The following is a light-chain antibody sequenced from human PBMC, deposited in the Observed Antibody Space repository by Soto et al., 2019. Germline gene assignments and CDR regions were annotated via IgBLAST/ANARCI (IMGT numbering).Light chain of an antibody. CDR1: QAILTY. CDR2: GAS. J-gene: IGKJ4*01. CDR3: QQTFSPDVT. Sequence: DIHLTQSPSSLSAAVGDRVTITCRASQAILTYLNWLQQKAGKAPEVLIYGASGLRSGVQSRFTGSGSATDFTLTITSLQREDAGTYFCQQTFSPDVTFGGGTKV. V-gene: IGKV1-39*01.